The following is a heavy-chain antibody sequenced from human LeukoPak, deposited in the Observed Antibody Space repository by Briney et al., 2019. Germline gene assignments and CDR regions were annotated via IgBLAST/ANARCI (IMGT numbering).Heavy chain of an antibody. D-gene: IGHD6-19*01. CDR1: GFTFSSYG. J-gene: IGHJ6*02. CDR2: ISGSGGST. Sequence: PGGSLRLSCAASGFTFSSYGMHWVRQAPGKGLEWVSAISGSGGSTYYADSVKGRFTISRDNSKNTLYLQMNSLRAEDTAVYYCAKSHSSGAYYYGMDVWGQGTTVTVSS. V-gene: IGHV3-23*01. CDR3: AKSHSSGAYYYGMDV.